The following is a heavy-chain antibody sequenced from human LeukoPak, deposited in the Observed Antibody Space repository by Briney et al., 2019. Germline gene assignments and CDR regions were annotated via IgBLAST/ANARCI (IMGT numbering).Heavy chain of an antibody. J-gene: IGHJ4*02. Sequence: SETLSLTCTVSAGSISSYYWSWIRQPPGKGLEWIGYIYYSGSTNYNPSLKSRVTISVDTSKNQFSLKLSSVTAADTAVYYCARDLYPGYPGRNWGQGTLVTVSS. CDR2: IYYSGST. V-gene: IGHV4-59*01. D-gene: IGHD5-18*01. CDR3: ARDLYPGYPGRN. CDR1: AGSISSYY.